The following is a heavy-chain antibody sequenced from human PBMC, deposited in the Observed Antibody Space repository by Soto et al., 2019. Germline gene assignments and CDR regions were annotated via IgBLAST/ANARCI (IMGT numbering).Heavy chain of an antibody. CDR1: GFTFTKAY. V-gene: IGHV3-15*01. CDR2: IKGSHAGGTT. J-gene: IGHJ4*02. CDR3: ATEGGYPGRHLYGAY. Sequence: EVQLVESGGGLVEPGGSIRLSCVASGFTFTKAYMTWVRQAPGKGLEWVGRIKGSHAGGTTDYATSVKGRFTISRDDSTNTLYLQLNSLKTEDTSVYYCATEGGYPGRHLYGAYWGQGTLVTVSS. D-gene: IGHD3-10*02.